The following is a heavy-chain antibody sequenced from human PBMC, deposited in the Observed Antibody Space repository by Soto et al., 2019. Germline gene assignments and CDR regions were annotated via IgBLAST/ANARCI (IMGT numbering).Heavy chain of an antibody. J-gene: IGHJ4*02. CDR3: SRARADRERSEDLWGGSFDS. Sequence: QVQLVQSGAEVKTPGSSVKVSCKASGGAFSSFDISWVRQAPGLGLEWMGGSIPVLGTTSYAQKFQGRIKITAEASRRTADMELYSLRPDDTAIYYFSRARADRERSEDLWGGSFDSWGQGNLVTVSS. V-gene: IGHV1-69*01. CDR1: GGAFSSFD. D-gene: IGHD2-21*01. CDR2: SIPVLGTT.